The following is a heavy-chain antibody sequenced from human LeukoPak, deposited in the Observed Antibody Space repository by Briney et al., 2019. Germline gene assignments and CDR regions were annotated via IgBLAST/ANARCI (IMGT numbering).Heavy chain of an antibody. CDR3: ASLSPSSWPLFDY. Sequence: SETLSLTCTVSGGSISSHYWSWIRQPPGKGLEWIGYIYYSGSTNYNPSLKSRVTISVDRSKNQFSLKLSSVTAADTAVYYCASLSPSSWPLFDYWGQGTLVTVSS. CDR1: GGSISSHY. D-gene: IGHD6-13*01. V-gene: IGHV4-59*11. J-gene: IGHJ4*02. CDR2: IYYSGST.